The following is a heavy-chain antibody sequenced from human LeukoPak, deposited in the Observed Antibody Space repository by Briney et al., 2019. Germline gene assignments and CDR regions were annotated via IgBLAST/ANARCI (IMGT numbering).Heavy chain of an antibody. CDR1: GFTFSSYA. Sequence: GGSLRLSCSASGFTFSSYAMHWVRQAPGKGLEYVSGVSANGGSTNYADSVKGRFTISRDNSMNTLYLQMSSLRAEDTAVYYCAKDLVRWSFDYWGQGTLVTVSS. V-gene: IGHV3-64D*09. J-gene: IGHJ4*02. CDR3: AKDLVRWSFDY. D-gene: IGHD4-23*01. CDR2: VSANGGST.